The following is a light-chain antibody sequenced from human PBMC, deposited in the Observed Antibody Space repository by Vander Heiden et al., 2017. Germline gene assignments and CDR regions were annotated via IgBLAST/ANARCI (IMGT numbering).Light chain of an antibody. J-gene: IGLJ2*01. CDR1: SSNIGNNF. Sequence: QSVLTQPPSVSAAPGQKVTISCSGGSSNIGNNFVSLYQQLPGTAPILLIYDNSERPSGIPDRFSASKSATSATLDITGLQTGDEAIYYCGTWDSSLSVLLFGGGTKVTVL. CDR2: DNS. V-gene: IGLV1-51*01. CDR3: GTWDSSLSVLL.